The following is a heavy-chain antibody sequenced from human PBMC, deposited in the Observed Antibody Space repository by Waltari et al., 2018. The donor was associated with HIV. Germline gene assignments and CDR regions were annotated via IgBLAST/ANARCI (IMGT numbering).Heavy chain of an antibody. Sequence: QLQLQESGPGLVKPSETLPLTCTVSGGYFSTSSYHWGWIRQPPGKGLEWIGSVYYSGSSYYNPSLKSRVTISVDTSKNQFSLKLSSVIAADTAVYYCVAGYYGRGDYWGQGTLVTVSS. CDR2: VYYSGSS. D-gene: IGHD3-3*01. V-gene: IGHV4-39*01. J-gene: IGHJ4*02. CDR1: GGYFSTSSYH. CDR3: VAGYYGRGDY.